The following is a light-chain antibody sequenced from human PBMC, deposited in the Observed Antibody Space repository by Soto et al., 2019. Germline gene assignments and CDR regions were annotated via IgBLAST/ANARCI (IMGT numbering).Light chain of an antibody. CDR1: QSISSY. J-gene: IGKJ4*01. CDR2: AAS. V-gene: IGKV1-39*01. CDR3: QQSYSTPLT. Sequence: DIQMTQSPSSLSASVGDRVTITCRASQSISSYLNWYQQKPGKAPKLLIYAASSLQSGVPSRFSGSGSGTDFTLTISSLQPEDFATYYCQQSYSTPLTFGGGRKVDIK.